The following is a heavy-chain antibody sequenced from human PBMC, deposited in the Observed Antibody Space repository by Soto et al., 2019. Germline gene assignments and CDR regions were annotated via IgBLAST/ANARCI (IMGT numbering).Heavy chain of an antibody. D-gene: IGHD4-4*01. Sequence: VQLVESGGGLVKPGGSLRLSFAASGFIFATHTINWVRQAPGKGLEWVSSITGSGIYTRYADSVKGRFTISRDNAKASLYLQMNSLGAEDTAVYYCVKEGISNYNEYFDYWGQGTRVTVSS. V-gene: IGHV3-21*02. CDR3: VKEGISNYNEYFDY. J-gene: IGHJ4*02. CDR1: GFIFATHT. CDR2: ITGSGIYT.